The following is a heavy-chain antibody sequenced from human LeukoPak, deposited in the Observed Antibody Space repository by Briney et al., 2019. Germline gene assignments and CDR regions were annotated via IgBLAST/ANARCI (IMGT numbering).Heavy chain of an antibody. CDR2: ISGSGGST. J-gene: IGHJ4*02. V-gene: IGHV3-23*01. D-gene: IGHD3-3*01. CDR3: ASSGHVLRFLEWLSPGDY. CDR1: GFTFSSYA. Sequence: GGSLRLSCAASGFTFSSYAMSWVRQAPGQGLEWVSAISGSGGSTYYADSVKGRFTISRDNSKNTLYLQMNSLRAEDTAVYYCASSGHVLRFLEWLSPGDYWGQGTLVTVSS.